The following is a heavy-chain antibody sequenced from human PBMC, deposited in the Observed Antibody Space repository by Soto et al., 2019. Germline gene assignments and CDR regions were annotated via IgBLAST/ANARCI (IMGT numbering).Heavy chain of an antibody. CDR1: GFSFNNFA. V-gene: IGHV3-23*01. CDR2: ISGSGDST. D-gene: IGHD1-26*01. Sequence: EVQLLDSGGGLVQPGGSLRLSCEASGFSFNNFAMSWVRQAPGKGLEWVSGISGSGDSTYYADSVKGRFTISRDNSKKTLYLQMNSLRVEDSALYYCAKPQWELLDWGQGTLVTVSS. CDR3: AKPQWELLD. J-gene: IGHJ4*02.